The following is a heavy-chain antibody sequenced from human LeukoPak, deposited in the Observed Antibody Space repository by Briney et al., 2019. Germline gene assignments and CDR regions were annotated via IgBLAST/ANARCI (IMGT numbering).Heavy chain of an antibody. V-gene: IGHV4-59*01. J-gene: IGHJ3*02. CDR3: ARERLTTSAFDI. Sequence: SETLSLTCAVYGGSFSGYYWSWIRQPPGKGLEWIGYIYYSGSTNYNPSLKSRVTISGDTSKNQFSLKLSSVTAADTAVYYCARERLTTSAFDIWGQGTMVTVSS. D-gene: IGHD5-12*01. CDR2: IYYSGST. CDR1: GGSFSGYY.